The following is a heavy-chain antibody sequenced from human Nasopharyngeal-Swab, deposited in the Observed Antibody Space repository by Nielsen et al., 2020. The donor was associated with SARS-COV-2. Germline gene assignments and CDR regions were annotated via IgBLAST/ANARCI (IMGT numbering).Heavy chain of an antibody. CDR1: GFTFSSYG. D-gene: IGHD1-14*01. V-gene: IGHV3-33*01. CDR3: ARDNPPGQEDAFDI. CDR2: IWYDGSNK. J-gene: IGHJ3*02. Sequence: GGSLRLSCAASGFTFSSYGMHWVRQAPGKGLEWVAVIWYDGSNKYYADSVKGRFTISRDNSKNTLYPQMNSLRAEDTAVYYCARDNPPGQEDAFDIWGQGTMVTVSS.